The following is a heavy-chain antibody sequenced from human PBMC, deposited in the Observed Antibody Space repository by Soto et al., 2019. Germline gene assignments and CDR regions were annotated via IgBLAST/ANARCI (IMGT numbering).Heavy chain of an antibody. V-gene: IGHV4-31*03. CDR3: ARDRIAAAGEPYYYYGMDV. CDR1: CGSISSCGYY. D-gene: IGHD6-13*01. CDR2: IYYSGST. J-gene: IGHJ6*02. Sequence: SETLSLTCTVSCGSISSCGYYWSWIRQHPGKGLEWIGYIYYSGSTYYNPSLKSRVTISVDTSKNQFSLKLSSVTAADTAVYYCARDRIAAAGEPYYYYGMDVWGQGTTVTVSS.